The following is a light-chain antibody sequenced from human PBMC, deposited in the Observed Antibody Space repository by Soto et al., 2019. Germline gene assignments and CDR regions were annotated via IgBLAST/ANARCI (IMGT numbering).Light chain of an antibody. J-gene: IGKJ5*01. Sequence: VMTQSPAALSVSPAARATLSCRASQSVSRNLAWYQQRPGQAPRLLISGASTRATGIAARFSGSGSGREFTLTISSLQSEDSALYYCQQYSNWPTFGQGTRLEIK. CDR3: QQYSNWPT. CDR1: QSVSRN. CDR2: GAS. V-gene: IGKV3-15*01.